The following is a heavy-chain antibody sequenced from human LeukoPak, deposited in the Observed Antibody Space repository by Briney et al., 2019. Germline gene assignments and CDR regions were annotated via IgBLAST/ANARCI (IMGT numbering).Heavy chain of an antibody. CDR2: ISGSGGST. J-gene: IGHJ4*02. D-gene: IGHD6-13*01. V-gene: IGHV3-23*01. CDR3: AKLRETAGTGQANY. Sequence: GGSLRLSCAASGFTFSSYAMSWVRQAPGKGLEWVSAISGSGGSTYYADSVKGRLTISRDNSKDTLYLQMNSLRAEDTAVYFSAKLRETAGTGQANYWGQGTLVTVSS. CDR1: GFTFSSYA.